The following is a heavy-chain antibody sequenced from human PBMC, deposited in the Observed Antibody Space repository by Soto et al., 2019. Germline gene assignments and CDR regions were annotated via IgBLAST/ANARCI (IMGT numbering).Heavy chain of an antibody. Sequence: QVQLVQSGAEMKKPGSSVKVSCQSSGGTFNTYAMNWVRQAPGQGPEWMGDISPMFGAANYAPKFQGRVTITADESTGKSYMQFSSLTADDTALYFCAREVQVHTPAFVYWGQGTLVTVSS. D-gene: IGHD3-10*01. J-gene: IGHJ4*02. V-gene: IGHV1-69*19. CDR2: ISPMFGAA. CDR1: GGTFNTYA. CDR3: AREVQVHTPAFVY.